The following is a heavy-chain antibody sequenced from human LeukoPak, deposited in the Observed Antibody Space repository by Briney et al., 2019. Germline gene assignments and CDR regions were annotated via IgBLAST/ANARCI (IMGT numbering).Heavy chain of an antibody. CDR3: ARTYSSGWYLGY. V-gene: IGHV3-23*01. CDR2: ISGSGDTT. Sequence: GGSLRLSCAASGFTFSSYAMNWVRQAPGKGPEWVSLISGSGDTTYYADSVRGRFTISRDNSNNTLCLQMNSLRAEDTAVYYCARTYSSGWYLGYSGQGALVTVSS. CDR1: GFTFSSYA. J-gene: IGHJ4*02. D-gene: IGHD6-19*01.